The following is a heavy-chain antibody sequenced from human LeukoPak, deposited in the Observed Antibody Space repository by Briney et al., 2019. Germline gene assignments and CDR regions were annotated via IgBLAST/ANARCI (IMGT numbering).Heavy chain of an antibody. D-gene: IGHD4-11*01. CDR2: IYYSGST. Sequence: SETLSLTCTVAGGSISNYYWGWIRQPPGKGLEWIGYIYYSGSTNYNPSLKSRVTISVDTSKNQFSLKVSSVTAADTAVYYCARESSNSLDYWGQGTLVTVSS. CDR1: GGSISNYY. J-gene: IGHJ4*02. V-gene: IGHV4-59*08. CDR3: ARESSNSLDY.